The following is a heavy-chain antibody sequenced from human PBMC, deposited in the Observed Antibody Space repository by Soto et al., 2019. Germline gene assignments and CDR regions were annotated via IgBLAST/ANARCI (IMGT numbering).Heavy chain of an antibody. CDR1: GGTFSSYT. CDR3: ARYRVVAATGWFDP. V-gene: IGHV1-69*02. CDR2: IIPILGIA. J-gene: IGHJ5*02. Sequence: KVSCKASGGTFSSYTISWVRQAPGQGLEWMGRIIPILGIANYAQKFQGRVTITADKSTSTAYMELSSLRSEDTAVYYCARYRVVAATGWFDPWGQGTLVTVSS. D-gene: IGHD2-15*01.